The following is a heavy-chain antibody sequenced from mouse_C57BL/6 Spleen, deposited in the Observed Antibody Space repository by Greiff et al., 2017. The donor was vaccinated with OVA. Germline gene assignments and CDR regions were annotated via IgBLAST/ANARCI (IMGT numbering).Heavy chain of an antibody. Sequence: QVQLKQPGAELVMPGASVKLSCKASGYTFTSYWMHWVKQRPGQGLEWIGEIDPSDSYTNYNQKFKGKSTLTVDKSSSTAYMQLSSLTSEDSAVYYCARLGGPYAMDYWGQGTSVTVSS. CDR3: ARLGGPYAMDY. CDR1: GYTFTSYW. J-gene: IGHJ4*01. V-gene: IGHV1-69*01. D-gene: IGHD3-3*01. CDR2: IDPSDSYT.